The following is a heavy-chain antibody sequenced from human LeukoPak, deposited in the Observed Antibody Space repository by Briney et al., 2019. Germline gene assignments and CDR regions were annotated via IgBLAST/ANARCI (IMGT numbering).Heavy chain of an antibody. CDR2: INHSGST. CDR1: GGSFSGYY. CDR3: ARDQLSAAAGTDY. J-gene: IGHJ4*02. D-gene: IGHD6-13*01. V-gene: IGHV4-34*01. Sequence: PSETLSLTCGVYGGSFSGYYWSWIRQPPGKGLEWIGEINHSGSTNYNPSLKSRVTISVDTSKNQFSLKLSSVTAADTAVYYCARDQLSAAAGTDYWGQGALVTVSS.